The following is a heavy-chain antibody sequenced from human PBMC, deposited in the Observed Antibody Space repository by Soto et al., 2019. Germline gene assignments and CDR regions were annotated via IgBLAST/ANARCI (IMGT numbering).Heavy chain of an antibody. Sequence: ASVKVSCKASGYTFTSYAMHWVRQAPGQRLEWMGWINAGNGNTKYSQKFQGRVTITRDTSASTAYMELSSLRSEDTAVYYCARWLAGYHETLDYWGQGTLVTVSS. V-gene: IGHV1-3*01. J-gene: IGHJ4*02. CDR1: GYTFTSYA. CDR2: INAGNGNT. D-gene: IGHD3-9*01. CDR3: ARWLAGYHETLDY.